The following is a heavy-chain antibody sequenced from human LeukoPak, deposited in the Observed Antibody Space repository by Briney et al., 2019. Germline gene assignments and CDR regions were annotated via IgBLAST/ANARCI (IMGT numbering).Heavy chain of an antibody. CDR2: IDWDDDK. D-gene: IGHD6-13*01. V-gene: IGHV2-70*11. Sequence: SGPALVKPTQTLTLTCTFSGFSLSTSGMCVSWIRQPPGKALEWLARIDWDDDKYYSTSLKTRLTISKDTSKNQVVLTMTNMDHVDTATYYCARIRDPAYSSSWYDDYWGQGTLVTVSS. CDR3: ARIRDPAYSSSWYDDY. CDR1: GFSLSTSGMC. J-gene: IGHJ4*02.